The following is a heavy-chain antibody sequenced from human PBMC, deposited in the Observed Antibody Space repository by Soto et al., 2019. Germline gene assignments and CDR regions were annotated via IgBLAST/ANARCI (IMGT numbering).Heavy chain of an antibody. V-gene: IGHV3-21*01. J-gene: IGHJ6*03. CDR2: ISSSSSYI. Sequence: PGGSLRLSCAASGFTFSSYSMNWVRQAPGKGLEWVSSISSSSSYIYYADSVKGRFTISRDNAKNSLYLQMNSLRAEGTAVYYCARDKRDTAIHYYYYYMDVWGKGTTVTVSS. CDR1: GFTFSSYS. D-gene: IGHD5-18*01. CDR3: ARDKRDTAIHYYYYYMDV.